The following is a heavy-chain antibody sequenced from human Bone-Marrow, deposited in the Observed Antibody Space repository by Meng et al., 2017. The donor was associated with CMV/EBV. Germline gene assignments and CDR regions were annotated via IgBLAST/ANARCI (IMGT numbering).Heavy chain of an antibody. J-gene: IGHJ6*02. Sequence: GGSLRLSCAASGFTFSSYWMSWVRQAPGKGLEWVANIKQDGSEKYYVDSVKGRFTISRDNAKNSLYLQMNSLRAEDTAVYYCARRYSSGWDYYYYYGMDVWGQGTTVTVSS. CDR2: IKQDGSEK. V-gene: IGHV3-7*01. CDR1: GFTFSSYW. D-gene: IGHD6-19*01. CDR3: ARRYSSGWDYYYYYGMDV.